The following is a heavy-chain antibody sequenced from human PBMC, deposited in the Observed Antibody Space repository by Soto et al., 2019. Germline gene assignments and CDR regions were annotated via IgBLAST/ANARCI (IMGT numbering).Heavy chain of an antibody. V-gene: IGHV3-30*18. CDR3: AKDQSGYDHYAMDV. Sequence: QVQLVESGGGVVQPGRSLRLSCAASGFTFSSYGMHWVRQAPGKGLEWVAVISYDGTNRNHADSVKGRFTISRDNSKNTLHLQMNSLISEDTAVYYCAKDQSGYDHYAMDVWGQGTALTVSS. CDR1: GFTFSSYG. CDR2: ISYDGTNR. D-gene: IGHD3-3*01. J-gene: IGHJ6*02.